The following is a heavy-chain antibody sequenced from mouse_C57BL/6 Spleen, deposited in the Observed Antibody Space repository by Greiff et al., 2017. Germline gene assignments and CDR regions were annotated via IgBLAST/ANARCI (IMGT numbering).Heavy chain of an antibody. CDR3: ARSGGNGGAMDY. D-gene: IGHD2-1*01. Sequence: QVQLKQSGPELVKPGASVKISCKASGYAFSSSWMNWVKQRPGKGLEWIGRIYPGDGDTNYNGKFKGKATLTADKSSSTAYMQLSSLTSEDSAVYFCARSGGNGGAMDYWGQGTSVTVSS. CDR1: GYAFSSSW. J-gene: IGHJ4*01. CDR2: IYPGDGDT. V-gene: IGHV1-82*01.